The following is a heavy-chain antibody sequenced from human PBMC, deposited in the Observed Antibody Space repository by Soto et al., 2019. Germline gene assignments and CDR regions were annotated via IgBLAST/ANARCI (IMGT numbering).Heavy chain of an antibody. CDR3: ARERLTTPDY. Sequence: PSETLSLTCTFSCGSIISYYWSWIRQPAGKGLEWIGRIYTSGSTNYNPSLKSRVTMSVDTSKNQFSLKLSSVTAADTAVYYCARERLTTPDYWGQGTLVTVSS. V-gene: IGHV4-4*07. D-gene: IGHD4-17*01. J-gene: IGHJ4*02. CDR1: CGSIISYY. CDR2: IYTSGST.